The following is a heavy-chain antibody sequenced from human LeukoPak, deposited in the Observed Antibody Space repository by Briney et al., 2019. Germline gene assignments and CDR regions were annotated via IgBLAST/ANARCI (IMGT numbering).Heavy chain of an antibody. D-gene: IGHD1-26*01. CDR2: IIPIFGTA. J-gene: IGHJ4*02. CDR3: ARDPWELLRAPFDY. V-gene: IGHV1-69*01. Sequence: SVKVSCKASGDTFSSYAISWVRQAPGQGLEWMGGIIPIFGTANYAQKFQGRVTITADESTSTAYMELRSLRSDDTAVYYCARDPWELLRAPFDYWGQGTLVTVSS. CDR1: GDTFSSYA.